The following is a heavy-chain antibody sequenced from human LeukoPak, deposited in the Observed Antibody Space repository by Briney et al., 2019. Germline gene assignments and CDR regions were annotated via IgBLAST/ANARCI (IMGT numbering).Heavy chain of an antibody. V-gene: IGHV3-64*02. J-gene: IGHJ6*03. CDR3: ARGLSSSWPTYYYYMDV. CDR2: ISTNGGST. D-gene: IGHD6-13*01. Sequence: GGSLRLSCAASGFTFSAYAMHWVRQAPGKGLEYVSGISTNGGSTFYADSVKGRFTISRDNSKNTLHLQMGSLRAEDMAVYYCARGLSSSWPTYYYYMDVWGKGTTVTVSS. CDR1: GFTFSAYA.